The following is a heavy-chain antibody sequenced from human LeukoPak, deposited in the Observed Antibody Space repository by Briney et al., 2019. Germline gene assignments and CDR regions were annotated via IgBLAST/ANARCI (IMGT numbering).Heavy chain of an antibody. J-gene: IGHJ5*02. V-gene: IGHV4-38-2*02. D-gene: IGHD3-10*01. CDR3: AREDGSGSYFRPFDP. CDR2: IYHSGST. CDR1: GYSISSGYY. Sequence: PSETLSLTCTVSGYSISSGYYWGWIRQPPGKGLEWIGSIYHSGSTYYNPSLKSRVTISVDTSKNQFSLKLSSVTAADTAVYYCAREDGSGSYFRPFDPWGQGTLVTVSS.